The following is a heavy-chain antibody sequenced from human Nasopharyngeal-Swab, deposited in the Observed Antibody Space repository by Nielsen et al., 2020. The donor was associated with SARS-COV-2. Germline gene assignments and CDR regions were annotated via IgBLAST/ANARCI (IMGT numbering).Heavy chain of an antibody. CDR2: INAGNGNT. CDR3: AREYYYGSGYGWFDP. V-gene: IGHV1-3*01. Sequence: ASVKVSCKASGYTFTSYAMHWVRQAPGQRLEWMGWINAGNGNTKYSQKFQGRVTITRDTSASTAYMELSSLRSEDTAVYYCAREYYYGSGYGWFDPWGQGTLITVSS. CDR1: GYTFTSYA. J-gene: IGHJ5*02. D-gene: IGHD3-10*01.